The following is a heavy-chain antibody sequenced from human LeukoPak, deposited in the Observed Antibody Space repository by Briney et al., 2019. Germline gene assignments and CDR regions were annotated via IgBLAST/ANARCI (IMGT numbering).Heavy chain of an antibody. Sequence: PGGSLRLSCAASGFTFDDYGMSWVRQAPGKGLEWVSGINWNGGSTGYADSVKGRFTISRDNAKNSLYLQMNSLRAEDTALYYCGGSGGSAYNWFDPWGQGTLVTVSS. D-gene: IGHD2-15*01. CDR1: GFTFDDYG. CDR3: GGSGGSAYNWFDP. V-gene: IGHV3-20*04. J-gene: IGHJ5*02. CDR2: INWNGGST.